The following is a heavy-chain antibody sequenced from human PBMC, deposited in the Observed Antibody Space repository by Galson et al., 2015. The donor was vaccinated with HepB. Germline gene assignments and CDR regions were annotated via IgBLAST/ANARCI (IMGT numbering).Heavy chain of an antibody. CDR2: INHSGST. D-gene: IGHD3-10*01. CDR1: GGSFSGYY. Sequence: SETLSLTCAVYGGSFSGYYWGWIRQPPGKGLEWIGEINHSGSTNYNPSLKSRVTISVDTSKNQFSLKLSSVTAADTAVYYCVGYYYGSGSYWSDYWGQGTLVTVSS. CDR3: VGYYYGSGSYWSDY. J-gene: IGHJ4*02. V-gene: IGHV4-34*01.